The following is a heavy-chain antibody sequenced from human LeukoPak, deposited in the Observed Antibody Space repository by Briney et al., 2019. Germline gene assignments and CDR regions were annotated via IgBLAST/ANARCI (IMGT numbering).Heavy chain of an antibody. J-gene: IGHJ4*02. D-gene: IGHD6-13*01. V-gene: IGHV4-34*01. CDR3: ARHKWARSQQLGEFDY. Sequence: SETLSLTCAVYGGSFSGYYWSWIRQPPGKGLEWIGEINHSGSTNYNPSLKSRVTISVDTSKNQFSLKLSSVTAADTAVYYCARHKWARSQQLGEFDYWGQGTLVTVSS. CDR1: GGSFSGYY. CDR2: INHSGST.